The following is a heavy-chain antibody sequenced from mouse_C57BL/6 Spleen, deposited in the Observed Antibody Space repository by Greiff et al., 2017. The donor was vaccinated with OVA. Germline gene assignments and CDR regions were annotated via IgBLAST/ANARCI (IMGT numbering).Heavy chain of an antibody. CDR1: GFTFSDFY. J-gene: IGHJ4*01. CDR2: SRNKANDYTT. V-gene: IGHV7-1*01. CDR3: ARDDLWGAMDY. Sequence: EVQVVESGGGLVQSGRSLRLSCATSGFTFSDFYMEWVRQAPGKGLEWIAASRNKANDYTTEYSASVKGRFIVSRDTSQSILYLQMNALRAEDTAIYYCARDDLWGAMDYWGQGTSVTVSS. D-gene: IGHD1-1*02.